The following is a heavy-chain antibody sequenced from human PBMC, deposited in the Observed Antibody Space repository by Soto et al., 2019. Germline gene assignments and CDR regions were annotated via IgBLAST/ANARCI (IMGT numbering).Heavy chain of an antibody. J-gene: IGHJ4*02. Sequence: GGSLRLSCAASGFTFSSYGMHWVRQAPGKGLEWVAVTWYDGSNKYYADSVKGRFTISRDNSKNTLYLQMNSLRAEDTAVYYCARDRWALGYSYGPNDYWGQGTLVTVSS. CDR3: ARDRWALGYSYGPNDY. V-gene: IGHV3-33*01. CDR2: TWYDGSNK. D-gene: IGHD5-18*01. CDR1: GFTFSSYG.